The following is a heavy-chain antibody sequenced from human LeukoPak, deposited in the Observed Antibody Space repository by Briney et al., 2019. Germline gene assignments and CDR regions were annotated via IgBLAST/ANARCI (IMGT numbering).Heavy chain of an antibody. CDR1: GFTFSSYG. CDR3: AKASGLALYDSSGYYLNGLGDAFDI. J-gene: IGHJ3*02. Sequence: PGGSLRLSCAASGFTFSSYGMHWVRQAPGKGLEWVAVISYDGSNKYYADSVKGRFTISRDNSKNTLYLQMNSLRAEDTALYYCAKASGLALYDSSGYYLNGLGDAFDIWGQGTMVTVSS. V-gene: IGHV3-30*18. CDR2: ISYDGSNK. D-gene: IGHD3-22*01.